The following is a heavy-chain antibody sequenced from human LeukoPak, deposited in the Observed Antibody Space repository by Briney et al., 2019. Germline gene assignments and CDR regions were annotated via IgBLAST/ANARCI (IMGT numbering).Heavy chain of an antibody. CDR3: ARLGYSSSSDSDY. V-gene: IGHV1-8*01. D-gene: IGHD6-6*01. CDR1: GYTFTIYD. CDR2: MNPNSGNT. Sequence: ASVKVSCKASGYTFTIYDINWVRQATGQGLEWMGWMNPNSGNTGYAQKFQGRVTMTRNTSISTAYMELNSLRAEDTAVYYCARLGYSSSSDSDYWGQGTLVTVSS. J-gene: IGHJ4*02.